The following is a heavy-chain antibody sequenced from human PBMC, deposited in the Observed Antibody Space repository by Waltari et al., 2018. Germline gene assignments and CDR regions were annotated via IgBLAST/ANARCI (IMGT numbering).Heavy chain of an antibody. Sequence: EVQLVESGGGLVQPGGSLRLSCAASGFTFSSYSMNWVRQAPGKGLEWVPYISSSSSTIYYADSVKGRFTISRDNAKNSLYLQMNSLRAEDTAVYYCARDFSGYCTNGVCYPYYFDYWGQGTLVTVSS. CDR3: ARDFSGYCTNGVCYPYYFDY. D-gene: IGHD2-8*01. V-gene: IGHV3-48*04. J-gene: IGHJ4*02. CDR1: GFTFSSYS. CDR2: ISSSSSTI.